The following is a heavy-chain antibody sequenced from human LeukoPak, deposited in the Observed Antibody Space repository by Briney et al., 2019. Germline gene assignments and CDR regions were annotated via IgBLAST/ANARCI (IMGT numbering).Heavy chain of an antibody. CDR2: IIPIFGTA. CDR3: ARDREVVVPAATSWFDP. D-gene: IGHD2-2*01. V-gene: IGHV1-69*13. CDR1: GGTFSSYA. Sequence: GASVKVSCKASGGTFSSYAISWVRQAPGQGLEWMGGIIPIFGTANYAQKFQGRVTITADESTGTAYIELSSLGSEDTAVYYCARDREVVVPAATSWFDPWGQGTLVTVSS. J-gene: IGHJ5*02.